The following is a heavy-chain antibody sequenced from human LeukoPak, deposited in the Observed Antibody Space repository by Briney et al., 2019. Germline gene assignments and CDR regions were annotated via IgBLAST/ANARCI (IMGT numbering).Heavy chain of an antibody. V-gene: IGHV1-69*05. J-gene: IGHJ3*02. CDR1: GGTSSSYA. CDR2: IIPIFGTA. Sequence: ASVKVSCKASGGTSSSYAISWVRQAPGQGLEWMGRIIPIFGTANYAQKFQGRVTITTDESTSTAYMELSSLRSEDTAVYYCARPLRSGYYYNAFDIWGQGTMVTVSS. CDR3: ARPLRSGYYYNAFDI. D-gene: IGHD3-22*01.